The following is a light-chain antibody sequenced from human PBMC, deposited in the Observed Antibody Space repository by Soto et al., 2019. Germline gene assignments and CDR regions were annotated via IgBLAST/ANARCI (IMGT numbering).Light chain of an antibody. CDR2: AAS. J-gene: IGKJ5*01. Sequence: IQLTQSPSSLSASVGDRVTITCRASQGISSYLAWYQQKPGKAPNLLIYAASTLQSGVPSRFSGSGSGTDFTLTISSLQPEDFASYYCQQRHDDPITFGQGTRLEIK. V-gene: IGKV1-9*01. CDR1: QGISSY. CDR3: QQRHDDPIT.